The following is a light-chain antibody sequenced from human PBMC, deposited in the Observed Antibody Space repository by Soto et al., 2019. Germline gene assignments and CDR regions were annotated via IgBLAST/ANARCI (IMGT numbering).Light chain of an antibody. CDR2: TTS. Sequence: QTVVTQEPSLTVSPGGTVTLTCASSTGAVTSAYYPSWFQQKPGQPPRALIYTTSNKNSWTPARFSGSLLGGKAALTLSGVQPEDEAEYYCLVYHGDGWVFGGGTQLTVL. CDR3: LVYHGDGWV. CDR1: TGAVTSAYY. V-gene: IGLV7-43*01. J-gene: IGLJ3*02.